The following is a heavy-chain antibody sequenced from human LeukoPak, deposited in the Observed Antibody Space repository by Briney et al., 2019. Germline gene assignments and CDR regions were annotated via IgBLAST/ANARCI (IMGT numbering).Heavy chain of an antibody. CDR2: ISSSSSTI. CDR3: ARVGYYDFWSGTLKDYYMDV. J-gene: IGHJ6*03. Sequence: GGSLRLSCAASGFTFSSYSMNWVRQAPGKGLEWVSYISSSSSTIYYADSVKGRFTISRDNAKNSLYLQMNSLRAEDTAVYYCARVGYYDFWSGTLKDYYMDVWGKGTAVTVSS. CDR1: GFTFSSYS. D-gene: IGHD3-3*01. V-gene: IGHV3-48*01.